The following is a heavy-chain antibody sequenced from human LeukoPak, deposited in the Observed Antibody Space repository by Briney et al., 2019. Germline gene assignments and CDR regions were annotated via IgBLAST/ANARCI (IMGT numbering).Heavy chain of an antibody. Sequence: DSVKGRFITSRDNSKNTPDLQMNSLRAEDTAVYYCARRKQRWLRFGGFDYWGQGTLVTVSS. J-gene: IGHJ4*02. D-gene: IGHD5-12*01. CDR3: ARRKQRWLRFGGFDY. V-gene: IGHV3-30*07.